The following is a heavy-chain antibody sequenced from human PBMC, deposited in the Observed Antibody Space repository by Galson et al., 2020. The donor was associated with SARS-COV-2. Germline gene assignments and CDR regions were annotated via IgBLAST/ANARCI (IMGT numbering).Heavy chain of an antibody. CDR3: ASNPGTTVGIYYYYGMDV. Sequence: KIGESLKISCAASGFTFSSYSMNWVRQAPGKGLEWVSSISSSSSYIYYADSVKGRFTISRDNAKNSLYLQMNSLRAEDTAVYYCASNPGTTVGIYYYYGMDVWGQGTTVTVSS. CDR2: ISSSSSYI. J-gene: IGHJ6*02. CDR1: GFTFSSYS. V-gene: IGHV3-21*01. D-gene: IGHD4-17*01.